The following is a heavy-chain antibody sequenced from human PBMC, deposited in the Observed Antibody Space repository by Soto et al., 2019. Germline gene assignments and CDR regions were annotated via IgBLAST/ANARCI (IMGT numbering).Heavy chain of an antibody. CDR1: GGTFSSYT. CDR2: IIPILGIA. Sequence: AASVKVSCKASGGTFSSYTISWVRQAPGQGLEWMGRIIPILGIANYAQKFQGRVTITADKSTSTAYMELSSLRSEDTAVYYCAREPRYVDWFPFDPWGQGTLVTVSS. D-gene: IGHD3-9*01. J-gene: IGHJ5*02. CDR3: AREPRYVDWFPFDP. V-gene: IGHV1-69*04.